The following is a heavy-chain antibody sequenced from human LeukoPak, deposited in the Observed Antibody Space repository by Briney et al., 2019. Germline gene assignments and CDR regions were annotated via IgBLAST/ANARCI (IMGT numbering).Heavy chain of an antibody. J-gene: IGHJ4*02. V-gene: IGHV1-69*13. CDR1: GYTFTSYY. Sequence: SVKVSCKASGYTFTSYYMHWVRQAPGQGLEWMGGIIPIFGTANYAQKFQGRVTITADESTSTAYMELSSLRSEDTAVYYCARAELRGYSGYDSSFDYWGQGTLVTVSS. D-gene: IGHD5-12*01. CDR2: IIPIFGTA. CDR3: ARAELRGYSGYDSSFDY.